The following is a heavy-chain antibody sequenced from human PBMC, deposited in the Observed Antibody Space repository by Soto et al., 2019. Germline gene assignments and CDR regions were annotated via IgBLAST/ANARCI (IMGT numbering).Heavy chain of an antibody. D-gene: IGHD5-12*01. CDR2: IWYDGSNK. Sequence: GGSLRLSCAASGFTFSSYGMHWVRQAPGKGLEWVAVIWYDGSNKYYADSVKGRFTISRDNSKNTLYLQMNSLKTEDTAVYYCTTGRDGYNPYYYYGMDVWGQGTTVTVSS. V-gene: IGHV3-33*01. J-gene: IGHJ6*02. CDR3: TTGRDGYNPYYYYGMDV. CDR1: GFTFSSYG.